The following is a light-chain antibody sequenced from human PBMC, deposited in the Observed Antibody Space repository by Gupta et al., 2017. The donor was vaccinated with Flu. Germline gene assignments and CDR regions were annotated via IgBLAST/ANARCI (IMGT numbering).Light chain of an antibody. V-gene: IGKV2-30*01. CDR1: QRRLYSDGSTQ. Sequence: DAVMTPFPLSLPVTLGQPASISCGSTQRRLYSDGSTQLHCFQRRPGQPPKRLLSRGSTRDAGVPDRFSGSGSGTNFTLEISRVEAEDVGIYYCMQGEHWPWAFGQGTKVEIK. J-gene: IGKJ1*01. CDR2: RGS. CDR3: MQGEHWPWA.